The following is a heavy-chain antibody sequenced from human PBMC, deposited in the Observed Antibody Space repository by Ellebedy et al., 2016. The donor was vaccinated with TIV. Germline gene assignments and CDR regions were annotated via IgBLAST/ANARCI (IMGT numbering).Heavy chain of an antibody. V-gene: IGHV1-8*01. CDR1: GYTFTSYD. CDR3: ASTPSGWYWEYYYYGMDV. CDR2: MNPNSGNT. Sequence: ASVKVSCXASGYTFTSYDINWVRQATGQGLEWMGWMNPNSGNTGYAQKFQGRVTMTRNTSISTAYMELSSLRSEDTAVYYCASTPSGWYWEYYYYGMDVWGQGTTVTVSS. J-gene: IGHJ6*02. D-gene: IGHD6-19*01.